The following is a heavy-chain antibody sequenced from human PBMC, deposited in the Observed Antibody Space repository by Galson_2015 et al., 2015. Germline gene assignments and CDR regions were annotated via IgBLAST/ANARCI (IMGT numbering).Heavy chain of an antibody. CDR2: ISGSGGST. Sequence: ALRLSCAASGFTFSSCAMGWVRQAPGPGLEWVSAISGSGGSTYYADSVKGRFTISRDNSKNTLYLQINSLRAEDTAVYYCAKAPELPNYYYYGMDVWGQGTTVTVSS. D-gene: IGHD1-26*01. CDR1: GFTFSSCA. CDR3: AKAPELPNYYYYGMDV. J-gene: IGHJ6*02. V-gene: IGHV3-23*01.